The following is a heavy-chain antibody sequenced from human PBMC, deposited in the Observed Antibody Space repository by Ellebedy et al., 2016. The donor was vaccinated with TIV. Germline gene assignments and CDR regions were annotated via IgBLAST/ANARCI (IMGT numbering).Heavy chain of an antibody. D-gene: IGHD3-16*01. J-gene: IGHJ3*02. CDR3: ARVDYGLAFHI. CDR1: GFTVSSNY. Sequence: GGSLRLSCAASGFTVSSNYMSWVRQAPGKGLEWVSVIYSSGITYYADSVKGRFTISRDNSRDNSKNPVYLQMNSLRAEETAVYYCARVDYGLAFHIWGQGTMVTVSS. V-gene: IGHV3-66*01. CDR2: IYSSGIT.